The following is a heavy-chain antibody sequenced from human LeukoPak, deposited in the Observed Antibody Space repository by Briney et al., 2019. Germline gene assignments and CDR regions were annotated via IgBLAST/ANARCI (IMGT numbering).Heavy chain of an antibody. CDR1: GFTFSDYY. D-gene: IGHD3-22*01. Sequence: PGGSLRLSCAASGFTFSDYYTSWIRQAPGKGLEWVSYISSSGSTIYYADSVKGRFTISRDNAKNSLYLQMNSLRAEDTALYYCARATYYYDSSGYYPFDYWGQGTLVTVSS. CDR2: ISSSGSTI. CDR3: ARATYYYDSSGYYPFDY. J-gene: IGHJ4*02. V-gene: IGHV3-11*01.